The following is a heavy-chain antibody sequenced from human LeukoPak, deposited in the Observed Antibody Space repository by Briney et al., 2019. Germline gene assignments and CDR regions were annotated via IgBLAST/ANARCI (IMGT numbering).Heavy chain of an antibody. CDR1: GGSISSDVHY. J-gene: IGHJ6*02. Sequence: SETLSLTCTVAGGSISSDVHYWDWIRQAPGKGLEWIGSLLYNGNTWYNPSLESRVTISVDTSENQFSLRLTSVNAADTALYFCTRCGSGYGGTYAGMDVWGPGTSVTVSS. V-gene: IGHV4-39*01. CDR3: TRCGSGYGGTYAGMDV. CDR2: LLYNGNT. D-gene: IGHD1-26*01.